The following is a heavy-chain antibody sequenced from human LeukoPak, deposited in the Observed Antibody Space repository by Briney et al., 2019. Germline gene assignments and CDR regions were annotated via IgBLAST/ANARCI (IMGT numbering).Heavy chain of an antibody. CDR2: FDPAAGTT. Sequence: ASVKVSCKVSGDILTELSIHWVRQTPGKGFEWMGGFDPAAGTTLYAQTFQDRIIMTEDTSTGTTSVELGSLTSDDTAIYYCATLVVPAAKQGVWGQGTLVTVS. V-gene: IGHV1-24*01. D-gene: IGHD2-2*01. CDR3: ATLVVPAAKQGV. J-gene: IGHJ4*02. CDR1: GDILTELS.